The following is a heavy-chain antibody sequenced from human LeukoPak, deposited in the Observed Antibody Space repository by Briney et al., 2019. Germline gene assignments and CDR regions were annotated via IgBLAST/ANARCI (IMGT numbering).Heavy chain of an antibody. CDR2: IGAYNGNT. D-gene: IGHD6-13*01. CDR3: ARGKAAGPYYYYYGMDV. V-gene: IGHV1-18*01. CDR1: GYTFTSYG. J-gene: IGHJ6*02. Sequence: GASVKVSCKASGYTFTSYGISWVRQAPGQGLEWMGWIGAYNGNTNYAQKLQGRVTMTTDTSTSTAYMEQRSLRSDDTAVYYCARGKAAGPYYYYYGMDVWGQGTTVTVSS.